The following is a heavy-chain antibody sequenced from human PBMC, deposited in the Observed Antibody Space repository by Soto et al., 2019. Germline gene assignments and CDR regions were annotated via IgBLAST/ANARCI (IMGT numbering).Heavy chain of an antibody. V-gene: IGHV4-59*08. D-gene: IGHD3-22*01. CDR3: ARLGGYYQPLDS. Sequence: QVQLQESGPGLVKPSETLLLTCTVSGGSINNYYWSWIRQPPGKGVEFIGYIYYAGTTTYNPSLKSRVTISLDTSKTQLSLMFRSVTAADPAVYYCARLGGYYQPLDSWGHGTLLTVSS. CDR2: IYYAGTT. J-gene: IGHJ5*01. CDR1: GGSINNYY.